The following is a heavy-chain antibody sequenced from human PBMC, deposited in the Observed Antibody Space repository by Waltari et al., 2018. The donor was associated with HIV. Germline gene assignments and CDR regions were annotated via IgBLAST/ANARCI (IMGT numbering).Heavy chain of an antibody. CDR1: GYTLTELS. CDR2: FDPEDGET. CDR3: ATDLAVAGSGELAY. V-gene: IGHV1-24*01. Sequence: QVQLVQSGAEVKKPGASVKVSCKVSGYTLTELSMHWVRQAPGKGREWMGGFDPEDGETIYAQKFQGRVTRTEDTSTDPAYMELSSLRSEDTAVYYCATDLAVAGSGELAYWGQGTLVTVSS. J-gene: IGHJ4*02. D-gene: IGHD6-19*01.